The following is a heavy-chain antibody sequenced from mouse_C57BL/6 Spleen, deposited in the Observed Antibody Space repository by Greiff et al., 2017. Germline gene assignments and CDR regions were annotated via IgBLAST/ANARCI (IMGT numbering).Heavy chain of an antibody. CDR2: IDPSDSET. D-gene: IGHD1-1*01. J-gene: IGHJ4*01. Sequence: QVQLQQPGAELVRPGSSVKLSCKASGYTFTSYWMHWVKQRPIQGLEWIGNIDPSDSETHYNQKFKDKATLTVDKSSSTAYMQLSSLTSEDSAVYYCARNPGSTYAMDYWGQGTSVTVSS. CDR1: GYTFTSYW. CDR3: ARNPGSTYAMDY. V-gene: IGHV1-52*01.